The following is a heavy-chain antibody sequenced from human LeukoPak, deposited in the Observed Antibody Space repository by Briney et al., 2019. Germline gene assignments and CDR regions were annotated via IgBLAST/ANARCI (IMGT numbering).Heavy chain of an antibody. CDR1: GYTFTSYG. Sequence: GASVKVSCKASGYTFTSYGISWVRQAPGQGLEWMGGIIPIFGTANYAQKFQGRVTITTDESTSTAYMELSSLRSEDTAVYYCARSIAVAGTSYYFDYWGQGTLVTVSS. J-gene: IGHJ4*02. D-gene: IGHD6-19*01. CDR3: ARSIAVAGTSYYFDY. V-gene: IGHV1-69*05. CDR2: IIPIFGTA.